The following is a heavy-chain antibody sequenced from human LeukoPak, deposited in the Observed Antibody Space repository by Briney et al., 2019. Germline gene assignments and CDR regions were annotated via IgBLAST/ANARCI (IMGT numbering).Heavy chain of an antibody. CDR2: IYYSGST. D-gene: IGHD2-2*01. V-gene: IGHV4-39*01. Sequence: SSETLSLTCTVSGGSISSSSYSWGWIRQPPGKGLEWIGSIYYSGSTYYNPSLKSRVTISVDTSKNQFSLKLSSVTAADTAVYYCARHSGGYEYCSSTSCSPSIPGVVDYWGQGTLVTVSS. CDR1: GGSISSSSYS. CDR3: ARHSGGYEYCSSTSCSPSIPGVVDY. J-gene: IGHJ4*02.